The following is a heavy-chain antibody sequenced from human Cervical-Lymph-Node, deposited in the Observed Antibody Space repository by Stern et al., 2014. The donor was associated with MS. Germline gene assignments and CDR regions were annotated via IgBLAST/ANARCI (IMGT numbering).Heavy chain of an antibody. J-gene: IGHJ4*02. V-gene: IGHV2-5*02. D-gene: IGHD4-17*01. Sequence: QITLKESGPTLVKPTQTLTLTCTFSGFSLTSSGVGVGWIRQPPGKALEWLTLIYWDDDQRYTPSLKSRLTITKDTSKNQVVLTMTNMDPVDTATYYCTHTVYYGDYGGCFDYWGQGTLVTVSS. CDR3: THTVYYGDYGGCFDY. CDR1: GFSLTSSGVG. CDR2: IYWDDDQ.